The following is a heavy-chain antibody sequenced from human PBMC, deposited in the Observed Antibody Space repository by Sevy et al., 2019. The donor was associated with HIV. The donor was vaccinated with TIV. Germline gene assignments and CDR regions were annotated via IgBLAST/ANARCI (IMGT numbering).Heavy chain of an antibody. V-gene: IGHV3-74*01. CDR1: GFTFSAYW. J-gene: IGHJ3*02. CDR3: VRDRGAPDGFDI. Sequence: GGSLRLSCAASGFTFSAYWMYWVRQAPGKGLEWVSRIDHDGSNPIYADSVKGRFTGSRDNSRTTLYLQMTSLRGEDTAGYFGVRDRGAPDGFDIWGQGTMVTVSS. CDR2: IDHDGSNP. D-gene: IGHD3-16*01.